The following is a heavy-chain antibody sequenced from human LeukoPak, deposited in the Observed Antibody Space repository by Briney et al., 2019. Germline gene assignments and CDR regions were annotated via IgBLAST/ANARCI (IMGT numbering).Heavy chain of an antibody. D-gene: IGHD6-13*01. J-gene: IGHJ6*03. V-gene: IGHV3-21*01. CDR3: ARGGLQQLYYYYMDV. CDR2: ISSSSSYI. CDR1: GFTFSSYS. Sequence: GGSLRLSCAASGFTFSSYSMNWVRQAPGKGLEWVSSISSSSSYIYYADSVKGRFTISRDNAKNSLYLQMNSLRAEDMAVYYCARGGLQQLYYYYMDVWGKGTTVTVSS.